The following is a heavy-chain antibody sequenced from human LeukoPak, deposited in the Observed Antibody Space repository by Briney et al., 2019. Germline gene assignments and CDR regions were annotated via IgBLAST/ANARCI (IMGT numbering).Heavy chain of an antibody. D-gene: IGHD3-16*02. CDR2: ISAYNGNT. CDR3: ARAGTWSYDYVWGSYRYNFDY. J-gene: IGHJ4*02. V-gene: IGHV1-18*03. Sequence: ASVKVSCKASGYTFTSYGISWVRQAPGQGLEWMGWISAYNGNTNYAQKLQGRVTMTTDTSTSTAYMELRSLRSDDMAVYYCARAGTWSYDYVWGSYRYNFDYWGQGTLVTVSS. CDR1: GYTFTSYG.